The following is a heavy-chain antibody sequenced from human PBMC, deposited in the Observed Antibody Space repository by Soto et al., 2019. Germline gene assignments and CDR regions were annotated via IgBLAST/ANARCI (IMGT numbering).Heavy chain of an antibody. CDR2: IYWNDDK. D-gene: IGHD3-10*01. J-gene: IGHJ5*02. Sequence: QITLKESGPTLVKPTQTLTLTCTFSGFSFSTSGVGVGWIRQPPGKALEWLALIYWNDDKRYSPSLKSRLTITNYTPKNQVVLTMTNMDPVDTATYYCVSGSFPNWFDPWGQGTLVTVSS. CDR1: GFSFSTSGVG. V-gene: IGHV2-5*01. CDR3: VSGSFPNWFDP.